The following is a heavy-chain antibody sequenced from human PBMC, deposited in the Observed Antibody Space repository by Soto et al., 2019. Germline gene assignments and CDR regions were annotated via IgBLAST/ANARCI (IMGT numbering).Heavy chain of an antibody. V-gene: IGHV1-2*02. CDR2: INPNSSGT. CDR3: ARDLTVDGPDNYAMDV. D-gene: IGHD3-22*01. CDR1: GYSLRGNY. J-gene: IGHJ6*02. Sequence: ASVKVSCKASGYSLRGNYIHWVRQTPGQALEWMGWINPNSSGTVYAQKFQGRVTMTRDTSLTTVYMQLNRLTSDDSAVYYCARDLTVDGPDNYAMDVWGQGTTVTVSS.